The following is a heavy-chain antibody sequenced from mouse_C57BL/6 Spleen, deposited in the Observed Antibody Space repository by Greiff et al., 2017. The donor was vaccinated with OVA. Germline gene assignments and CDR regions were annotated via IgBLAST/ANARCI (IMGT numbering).Heavy chain of an antibody. CDR1: GYTFTDYY. J-gene: IGHJ1*03. CDR2: INPNNGGT. Sequence: EVQLQQSGPELVKPGASVKISCKASGYTFTDYYMNWVKQSHGKSLEWIGDINPNNGGTSYNQKFKGKATLTVDKSSSTAYMELRSLTSGDSAVYYGARRGGYDGYYGGYFDVWGTGTTVTVSS. CDR3: ARRGGYDGYYGGYFDV. D-gene: IGHD2-3*01. V-gene: IGHV1-26*01.